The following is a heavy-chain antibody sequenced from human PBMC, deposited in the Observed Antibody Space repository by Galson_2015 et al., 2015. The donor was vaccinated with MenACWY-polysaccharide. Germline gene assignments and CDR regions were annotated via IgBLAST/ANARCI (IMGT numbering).Heavy chain of an antibody. Sequence: SVKVSCKASGGTFSDYGFGWVRQAPGQRLEWMGRIIPIAGMVNYAQKFQGRLTITADRSTSTIHLELSSLTSEDTAVYYCARVDCSGTTCYFAYWGQGTLVTVSS. J-gene: IGHJ4*02. D-gene: IGHD2-15*01. CDR3: ARVDCSGTTCYFAY. CDR1: GGTFSDYG. V-gene: IGHV1-69*04. CDR2: IIPIAGMV.